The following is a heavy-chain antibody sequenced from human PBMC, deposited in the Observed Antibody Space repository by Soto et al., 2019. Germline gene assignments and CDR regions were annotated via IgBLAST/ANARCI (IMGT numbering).Heavy chain of an antibody. J-gene: IGHJ4*02. D-gene: IGHD2-2*01. CDR1: GFTFSSYA. Sequence: EVQLLESGGGLVQPGGSLRLSCAASGFTFSSYAMNWVRQAPGKGLEWVSAISSSGDRTYYADSVKGQFTISRDNSKNTLYLQVNSLRADDTAVYYCAKSNLYCSGTSCYVFDFWGQGTLVTVSS. CDR3: AKSNLYCSGTSCYVFDF. V-gene: IGHV3-23*01. CDR2: ISSSGDRT.